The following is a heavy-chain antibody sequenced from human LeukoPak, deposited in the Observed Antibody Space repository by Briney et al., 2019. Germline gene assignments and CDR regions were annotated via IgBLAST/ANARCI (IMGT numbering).Heavy chain of an antibody. D-gene: IGHD3-3*01. CDR3: ARTFWSGYYQYFDY. V-gene: IGHV3-7*05. Sequence: GGSLRLSCAASGITFSSYWMSWVRQAPGKGLEWVDNIKQDGREKYYVDSVKGRFTISRDNAKNSLYLQMNSLRDEDTAVYYCARTFWSGYYQYFDYWGQGTLVTVSS. J-gene: IGHJ4*02. CDR1: GITFSSYW. CDR2: IKQDGREK.